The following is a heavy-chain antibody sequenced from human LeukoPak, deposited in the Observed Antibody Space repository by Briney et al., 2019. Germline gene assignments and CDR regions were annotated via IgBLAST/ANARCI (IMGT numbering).Heavy chain of an antibody. CDR2: ISSSSSYI. J-gene: IGHJ6*02. V-gene: IGHV3-21*01. CDR3: ARDMGIAAAGRYYYYYGMDV. CDR1: GFTFSSYS. Sequence: GVSLRLSCAASGFTFSSYSMNWVRQAPGKGLEWVSSISSSSSYIYYADSVKGRFTISRDNAKNSLYLQMNSLRAEDTAVYYCARDMGIAAAGRYYYYYGMDVWGQGTTVTVSS. D-gene: IGHD6-13*01.